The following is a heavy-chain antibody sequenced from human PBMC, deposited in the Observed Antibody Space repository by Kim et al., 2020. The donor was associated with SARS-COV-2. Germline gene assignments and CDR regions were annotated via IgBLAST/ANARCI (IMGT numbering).Heavy chain of an antibody. Sequence: NPSPKSRVTTSVDRPKNQFSRKLGSVTAADTAVYYCARGYGSGSPYGMDVWGQGTTVTVSS. V-gene: IGHV4-30-2*01. CDR3: ARGYGSGSPYGMDV. D-gene: IGHD3-10*01. J-gene: IGHJ6*02.